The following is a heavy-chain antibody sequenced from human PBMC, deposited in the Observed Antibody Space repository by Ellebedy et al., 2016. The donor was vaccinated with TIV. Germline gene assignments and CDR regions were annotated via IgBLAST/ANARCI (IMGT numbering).Heavy chain of an antibody. J-gene: IGHJ4*02. Sequence: GGSLRLXXAASGFIFTTYGMQWVRQAPGKGLEWVANIKQDGSAKYYVDSVKGRFTISRDNAKKSLYLQMNSLRAEDTAVYCCAKTDGSGSYGAYDYWGQGIRVTVSS. V-gene: IGHV3-7*03. CDR1: GFIFTTYG. D-gene: IGHD3-10*01. CDR2: IKQDGSAK. CDR3: AKTDGSGSYGAYDY.